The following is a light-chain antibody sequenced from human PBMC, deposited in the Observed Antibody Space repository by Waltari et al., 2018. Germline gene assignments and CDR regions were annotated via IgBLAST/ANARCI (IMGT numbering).Light chain of an antibody. CDR1: QTIRSRA. CDR2: AAS. CDR3: QQYRDSLWT. J-gene: IGKJ1*01. V-gene: IGKV3-20*01. Sequence: EIVLTQSPDTLSLSPGERATLSCKSSQTIRSRALAWYQQKPGQAPRLLLYAASRRAIGIPDRFSGTGSGPDFTLTISRLEPEDSAVYFCQQYRDSLWTFGQGTKVEIK.